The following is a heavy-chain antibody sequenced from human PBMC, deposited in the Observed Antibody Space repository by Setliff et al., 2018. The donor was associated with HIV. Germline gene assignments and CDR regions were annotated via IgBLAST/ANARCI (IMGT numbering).Heavy chain of an antibody. V-gene: IGHV1-18*01. CDR3: ARSDSSSWYALGYYYYMDV. D-gene: IGHD6-13*01. Sequence: GASVKVSCKASGGTFSSYAISWVRQAPGQGLEWMGRINPHSGVTNYAQKLQGRVTMTTDTSTSTAYMELRSLRSDDTAVYYCARSDSSSWYALGYYYYMDVWGKGTTVTVSS. J-gene: IGHJ6*03. CDR1: GGTFSSYA. CDR2: INPHSGVT.